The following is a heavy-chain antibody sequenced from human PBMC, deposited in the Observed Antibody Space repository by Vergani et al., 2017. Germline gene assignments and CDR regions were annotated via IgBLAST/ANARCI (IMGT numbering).Heavy chain of an antibody. V-gene: IGHV3-30*02. CDR2: IQFDGSNQ. Sequence: QVPLVESGGGVVQRGGSLRLSCATSGFTLSNYDMQWIRQGPGKGLEFVAFIQFDGSNQYYADSVKGRFTLSRDFSNNTLYLQMNSLRTDDTATYYCAKHFRGWGIDYWGQGTQVIVSS. CDR3: AKHFRGWGIDY. D-gene: IGHD3-16*01. CDR1: GFTLSNYD. J-gene: IGHJ4*02.